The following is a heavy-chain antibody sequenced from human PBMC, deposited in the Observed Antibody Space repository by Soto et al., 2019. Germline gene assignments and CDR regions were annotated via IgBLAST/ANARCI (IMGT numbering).Heavy chain of an antibody. V-gene: IGHV1-3*01. J-gene: IGHJ4*02. CDR2: INAGNGNT. D-gene: IGHD6-19*01. CDR1: GYTFTSYA. CDR3: ARTTGYSSGWPYFDY. Sequence: ASVKVSCKASGYTFTSYAMHWVRQAPGQRLEWMGWINAGNGNTKYSQKFQGRVTITRDTSASTAYMELSSLRSEDTAVYYCARTTGYSSGWPYFDYWGQGTLVTVSS.